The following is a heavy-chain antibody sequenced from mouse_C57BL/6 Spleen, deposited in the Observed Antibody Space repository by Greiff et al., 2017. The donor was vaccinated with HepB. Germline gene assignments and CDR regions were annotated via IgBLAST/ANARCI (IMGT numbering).Heavy chain of an antibody. J-gene: IGHJ2*01. Sequence: EVNVVESGGGLVKPGGSLKLSCAASGFTFSSYAMSWVRQTPEKRLEWVATISDGGSYTYYPDNVKGRFTISRDNAKNNLYLQMSHLKSEDTAMYYCASSTMVYFDYWGQGTTLTVSS. CDR1: GFTFSSYA. CDR3: ASSTMVYFDY. D-gene: IGHD2-2*01. CDR2: ISDGGSYT. V-gene: IGHV5-4*03.